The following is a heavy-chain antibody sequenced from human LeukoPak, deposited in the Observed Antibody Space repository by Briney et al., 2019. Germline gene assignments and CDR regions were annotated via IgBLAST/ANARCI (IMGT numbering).Heavy chain of an antibody. CDR2: IYASGST. V-gene: IGHV4-61*02. D-gene: IGHD3-3*01. J-gene: IGHJ4*02. Sequence: SETLSLTCTVSGGSISSGNYYWRWIRQPAGTGLEWIGRIYASGSTKYNPSLKSRVTISVDTSKNQFSLNLSSVTAADTAVYYCARGPTTYYNFWSGPVFDYWGQGTLVTVSS. CDR1: GGSISSGNYY. CDR3: ARGPTTYYNFWSGPVFDY.